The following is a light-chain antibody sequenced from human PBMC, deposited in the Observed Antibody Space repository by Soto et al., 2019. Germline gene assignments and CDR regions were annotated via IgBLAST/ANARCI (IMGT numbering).Light chain of an antibody. CDR3: QQYYSYTRT. J-gene: IGKJ4*01. CDR2: AAS. V-gene: IGKV1-8*01. Sequence: AIRMTQSPSSLSASTGDRLTITCRASQGIRSYLAWYQQKPGQAPKLLIYAASTLQSGVPSRFSGSGAGTDFTLTISCLQSEDVATAYCQQYYSYTRTFGGGTKVDIK. CDR1: QGIRSY.